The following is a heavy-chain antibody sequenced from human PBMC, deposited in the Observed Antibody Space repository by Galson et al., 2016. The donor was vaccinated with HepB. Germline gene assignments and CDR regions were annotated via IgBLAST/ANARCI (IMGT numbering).Heavy chain of an antibody. J-gene: IGHJ6*02. V-gene: IGHV1-69*13. CDR3: ARDWKETYGMDV. CDR1: GGTFSSYA. D-gene: IGHD1-1*01. Sequence: SVKVSCKASGGTFSSYAITWVRQAPGQGLEWMEGIIPILGTANYAQKFQGRVTITADESTSTAYMELSSLRSEDTAMYYCARDWKETYGMDVWGQGTTVTVSS. CDR2: IIPILGTA.